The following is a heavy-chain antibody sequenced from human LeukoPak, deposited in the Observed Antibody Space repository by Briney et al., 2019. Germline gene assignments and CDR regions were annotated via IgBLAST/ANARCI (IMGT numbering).Heavy chain of an antibody. D-gene: IGHD3-22*01. J-gene: IGHJ4*02. CDR3: AKYYCDSSGYQAFDY. CDR2: ISGSGGST. Sequence: PGGSLRLSCAASGFTFSSYAMSWVRQAPGKGLEWVSAISGSGGSTYYADSVKGRFTISRDNSKNTLYLQMNSLRAEDTAVYYCAKYYCDSSGYQAFDYWGQGTLVTVSS. CDR1: GFTFSSYA. V-gene: IGHV3-23*01.